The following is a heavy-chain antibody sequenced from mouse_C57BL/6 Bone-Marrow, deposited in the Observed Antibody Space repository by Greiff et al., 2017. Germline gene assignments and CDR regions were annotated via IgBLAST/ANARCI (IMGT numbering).Heavy chain of an antibody. CDR3: ARGPFYDGYCYAMDY. Sequence: QVQLKESGPGLVQPSQSLSITCTVSGFSLTSYGVHWVRQSPGKGLEWLGVIWSGGSTDYNAAFISRLSISKDNSTSQVFCKMNSLQADDTAIYYCARGPFYDGYCYAMDYWGQGTSVTVSS. CDR2: IWSGGST. D-gene: IGHD2-3*01. CDR1: GFSLTSYG. V-gene: IGHV2-2*01. J-gene: IGHJ4*01.